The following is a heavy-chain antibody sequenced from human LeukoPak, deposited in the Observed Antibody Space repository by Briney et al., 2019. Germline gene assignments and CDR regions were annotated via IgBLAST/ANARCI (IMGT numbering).Heavy chain of an antibody. Sequence: GGSLRLSCAASGFNFSSYGMNWVRQAPGNGLEWVSYIGRIGYTMYYADSVKGRFTISRDNVKNSLYLQMNSLRAEDTAVYYCASLPVGARPFDYWGQGTPVTVSS. CDR3: ASLPVGARPFDY. J-gene: IGHJ4*02. CDR1: GFNFSSYG. V-gene: IGHV3-48*04. D-gene: IGHD1-26*01. CDR2: IGRIGYTM.